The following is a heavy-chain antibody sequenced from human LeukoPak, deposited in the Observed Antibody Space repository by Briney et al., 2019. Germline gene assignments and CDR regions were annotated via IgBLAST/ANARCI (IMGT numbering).Heavy chain of an antibody. Sequence: GESLKISCKGSGYSFTSYWIGWVRQLPGKGLEWTGIIYPGDSDTRYSPSFQGQVTISADKSISTAYLQWSSLKASDTAMYYCAASYGSGSTSFDYWGQGTLVTVSS. V-gene: IGHV5-51*01. D-gene: IGHD3-10*01. CDR2: IYPGDSDT. CDR3: AASYGSGSTSFDY. CDR1: GYSFTSYW. J-gene: IGHJ4*02.